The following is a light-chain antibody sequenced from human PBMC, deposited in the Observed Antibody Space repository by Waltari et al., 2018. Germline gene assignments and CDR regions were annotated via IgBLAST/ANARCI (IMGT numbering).Light chain of an antibody. Sequence: DIHLTQSPSYLSASVGYRVTITCRASRGISSYLAWYHQKPGKAPKLLIYAASTLQSGVPLRFSGSGSGTEFTLTISSLQPEDFATYYCQQVNTYSWTFGQGTKVEIK. J-gene: IGKJ1*01. CDR3: QQVNTYSWT. CDR2: AAS. CDR1: RGISSY. V-gene: IGKV1-9*01.